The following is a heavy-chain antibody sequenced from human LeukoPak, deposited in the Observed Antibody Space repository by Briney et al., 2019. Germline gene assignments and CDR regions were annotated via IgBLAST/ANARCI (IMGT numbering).Heavy chain of an antibody. Sequence: PSETLSLTCDVSGGSISSGDYSWTWIRQPPGKGLEWIGFIYRSGSTYYSPSLKSRVTISVDRSKTQFSLELTSVTAADTAVYYCARDLRYCSGGSCYGHMYYFDYWGQGTLVTVSS. CDR1: GGSISSGDYS. CDR3: ARDLRYCSGGSCYGHMYYFDY. J-gene: IGHJ4*02. CDR2: IYRSGST. V-gene: IGHV4-30-2*01. D-gene: IGHD2-15*01.